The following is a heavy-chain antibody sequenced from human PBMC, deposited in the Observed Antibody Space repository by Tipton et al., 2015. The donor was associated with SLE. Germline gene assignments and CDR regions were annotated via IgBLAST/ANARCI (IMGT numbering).Heavy chain of an antibody. CDR2: IRYDGSNK. D-gene: IGHD6-13*01. CDR3: ARGGIVAAGYFDL. CDR1: GFTFSSYG. Sequence: SLRLSCAASGFTFSSYGMHWVRQAPGKGLEWVAFIRYDGSNKYYADSVKGRFTISRDNSKNTLYLQMNSLRAEDTAVYYCARGGIVAAGYFDLWGRGTLVTVSS. V-gene: IGHV3-30*02. J-gene: IGHJ2*01.